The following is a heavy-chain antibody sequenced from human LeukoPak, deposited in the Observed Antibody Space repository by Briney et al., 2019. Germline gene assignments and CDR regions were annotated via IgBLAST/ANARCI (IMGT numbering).Heavy chain of an antibody. J-gene: IGHJ4*02. CDR2: FYPEDGET. V-gene: IGHV1-24*01. Sequence: ASVKVSCKVSGYTLTELSMHWVRQAPGKGLESMGGFYPEDGETIYAQKFQGRVTMTEDTSTDTAYMELSSLRSEDTAVYYCATVVNSGYGLAGVFDYWGQGTLVSVSS. CDR3: ATVVNSGYGLAGVFDY. D-gene: IGHD5-12*01. CDR1: GYTLTELS.